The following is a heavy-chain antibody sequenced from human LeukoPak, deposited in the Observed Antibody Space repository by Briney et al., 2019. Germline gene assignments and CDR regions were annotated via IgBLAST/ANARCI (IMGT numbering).Heavy chain of an antibody. D-gene: IGHD2-21*02. Sequence: SVKVSCKASGGTFSSYAISWVRQAPGQGLEWVGRIITIFGTANYAQKFQGRVTITADKSTSTAYMELSSLRSEDTAVYYCARPNIVVVTAIAPYAFDIWGQGTMVTVSS. V-gene: IGHV1-69*06. J-gene: IGHJ3*02. CDR2: IITIFGTA. CDR3: ARPNIVVVTAIAPYAFDI. CDR1: GGTFSSYA.